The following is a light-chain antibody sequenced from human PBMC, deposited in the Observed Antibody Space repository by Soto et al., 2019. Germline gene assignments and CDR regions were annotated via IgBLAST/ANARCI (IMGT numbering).Light chain of an antibody. V-gene: IGKV1-5*03. CDR3: QQYDSYSRT. Sequence: IQLTQSPSTLSASVGDRVSITCRASQGISRWLAWYQHKPGKAPNLLIYKASVLESGLPSRFSGSGSGTEFTLTITSLQTDDFATYYCQQYDSYSRTFGQGTKVEI. J-gene: IGKJ1*01. CDR2: KAS. CDR1: QGISRW.